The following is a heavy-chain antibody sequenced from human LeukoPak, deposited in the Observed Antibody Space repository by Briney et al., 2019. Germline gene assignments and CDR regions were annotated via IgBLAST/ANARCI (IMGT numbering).Heavy chain of an antibody. D-gene: IGHD2-15*01. V-gene: IGHV4-59*01. J-gene: IGHJ5*02. Sequence: SETLSLTCTVSGGSISSYYWSWLRQPPGKGLEWIGYIYYSGSTNYNPSLKSRVTISVDTSKNQFSLKLSSVTAADTAVYYCAREEDYCSGGSCYVRFDPWGQGTLVTVSS. CDR1: GGSISSYY. CDR3: AREEDYCSGGSCYVRFDP. CDR2: IYYSGST.